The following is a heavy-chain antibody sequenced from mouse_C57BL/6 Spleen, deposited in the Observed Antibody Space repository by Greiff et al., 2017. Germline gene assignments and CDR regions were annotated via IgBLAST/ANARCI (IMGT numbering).Heavy chain of an antibody. Sequence: VQLQQSGPGLVQPSQSLSITCTVSGFSLTSYGVHWVRQSPGKGLEWLGVIWRGGSTDYNAAFMSRLSITKDNSKSQVFFKMNSLQADDTAIYYCAKMRGDYDVYYFDYWGQGTTLTVSS. CDR1: GFSLTSYG. J-gene: IGHJ2*01. CDR3: AKMRGDYDVYYFDY. D-gene: IGHD2-4*01. V-gene: IGHV2-5*01. CDR2: IWRGGST.